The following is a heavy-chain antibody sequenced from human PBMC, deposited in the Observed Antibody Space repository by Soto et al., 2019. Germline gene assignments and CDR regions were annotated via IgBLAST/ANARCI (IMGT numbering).Heavy chain of an antibody. CDR3: AKGVPGIAVAGTGYFQH. J-gene: IGHJ1*01. CDR1: GFSFSSYA. CDR2: ISGSGDST. D-gene: IGHD6-19*01. V-gene: IGHV3-23*01. Sequence: GGSLRLSCAASGFSFSSYAMSWVRQAPGKGLEWDSGISGSGDSTYYADSVKGRFTISRDNSKNTLYLQMNSLRAEDTAVYYSAKGVPGIAVAGTGYFQHWGQGTLVTVSS.